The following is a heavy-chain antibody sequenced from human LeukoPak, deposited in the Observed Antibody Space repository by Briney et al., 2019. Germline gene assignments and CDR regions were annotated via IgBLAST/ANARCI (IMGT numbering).Heavy chain of an antibody. J-gene: IGHJ5*01. CDR3: ARGRYYGSGSKNWFDS. Sequence: SVKVSCKTSGDTFSDYTLNWVRQGPGQGLEWMGRIIPILGVPTYAQKFQDRVTITADRSTNTAYMELNSLKSEDTAMYYCARGRYYGSGSKNWFDSWAQGTLVTVSS. V-gene: IGHV1-69*02. CDR1: GDTFSDYT. CDR2: IIPILGVP. D-gene: IGHD3-10*01.